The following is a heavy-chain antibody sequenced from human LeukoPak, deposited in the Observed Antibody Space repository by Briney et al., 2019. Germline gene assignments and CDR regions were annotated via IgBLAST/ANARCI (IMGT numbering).Heavy chain of an antibody. J-gene: IGHJ4*02. CDR3: ARADCSSTSCYTVDY. V-gene: IGHV3-30*01. CDR1: GFTFSSYA. CDR2: ISYDGSNK. Sequence: PGGSLRLSCAASGFTFSSYAMHWVRQAPGKGLEWVAVISYDGSNKYYADSVKGRFTISRDNSKNTLYLQMNSLRAEDTAVYYCARADCSSTSCYTVDYWGQGTLVTVSP. D-gene: IGHD2-2*02.